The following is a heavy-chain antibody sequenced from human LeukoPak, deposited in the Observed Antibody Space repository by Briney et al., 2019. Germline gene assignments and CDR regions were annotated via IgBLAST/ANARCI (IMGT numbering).Heavy chain of an antibody. CDR3: AKDHYDFWSGYYRLGYYYYGMDV. V-gene: IGHV3-66*01. Sequence: GGSLRLSCAASGFTVSSNYMSWVRQAPGKGLEWVSVIYSGGSTYYADSVKDRFTISRDNSKNTLYLQMNSLRAEDTAVYYCAKDHYDFWSGYYRLGYYYYGMDVWGQGTTVTVSS. CDR1: GFTVSSNY. CDR2: IYSGGST. J-gene: IGHJ6*02. D-gene: IGHD3-3*01.